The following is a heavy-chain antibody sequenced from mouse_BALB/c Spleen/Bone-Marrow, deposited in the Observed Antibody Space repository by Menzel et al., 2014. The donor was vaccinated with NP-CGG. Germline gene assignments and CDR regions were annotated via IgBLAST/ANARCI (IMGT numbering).Heavy chain of an antibody. CDR3: APYYYGRWFAN. CDR1: GFNIKDTN. V-gene: IGHV14-3*02. CDR2: IDPANGNI. D-gene: IGHD1-1*01. Sequence: VQLQQPGAELVKPGASVKLSCTASGFNIKDTNMPWVKQRPKKGLEGIGRIDPANGNIKNDPKFQGKATITVDTSSNTAYLQLSSLTSEDTAVYYCAPYYYGRWFANWGQGTLVTVSA. J-gene: IGHJ3*01.